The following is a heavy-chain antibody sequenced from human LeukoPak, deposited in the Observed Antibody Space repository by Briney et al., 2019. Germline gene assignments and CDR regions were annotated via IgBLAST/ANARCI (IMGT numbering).Heavy chain of an antibody. CDR3: ARTMVRGVYNWFDP. V-gene: IGHV4-59*12. D-gene: IGHD3-10*01. J-gene: IGHJ5*02. Sequence: SETLSLTCTVSGGSISSYYWSWIRQPPGKGLEWIGYIYYSGSTNYNPSLKSRVTMSVDTSKNQFSLKLSSVTAADTAVYYCARTMVRGVYNWFDPWGQGTLVTVSS. CDR1: GGSISSYY. CDR2: IYYSGST.